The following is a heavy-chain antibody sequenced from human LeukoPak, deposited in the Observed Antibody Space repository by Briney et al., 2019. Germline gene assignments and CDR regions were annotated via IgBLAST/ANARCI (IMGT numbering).Heavy chain of an antibody. J-gene: IGHJ5*02. Sequence: SETLSLTCTVSGGSISTYYWSWIRQPAGKGLEWIGRIYTSGGTNYNPSLKSRVTMSIDTSKNQFSLKLSSVTAADTAVYYCARGSTQAAMRWFDPWGQGTLVTVFS. CDR1: GGSISTYY. V-gene: IGHV4-4*07. D-gene: IGHD5/OR15-5a*01. CDR2: IYTSGGT. CDR3: ARGSTQAAMRWFDP.